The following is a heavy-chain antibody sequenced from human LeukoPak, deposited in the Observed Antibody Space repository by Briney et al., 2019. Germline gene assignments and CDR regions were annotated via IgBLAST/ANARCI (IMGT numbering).Heavy chain of an antibody. CDR3: ARDIDNGDYVVY. Sequence: GGSLRLSCAASGFTFNSYGMHWVRQAPGMGLEWVSSIGSSGDITYYADSVKGRFTISRDNSKNTLYLQMNSLRAEDTAVYYCARDIDNGDYVVYWGQGTLVTVSS. CDR1: GFTFNSYG. CDR2: IGSSGDIT. D-gene: IGHD4-17*01. J-gene: IGHJ4*02. V-gene: IGHV3-23*01.